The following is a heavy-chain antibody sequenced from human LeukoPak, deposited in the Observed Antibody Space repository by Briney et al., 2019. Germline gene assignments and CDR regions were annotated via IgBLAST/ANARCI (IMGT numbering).Heavy chain of an antibody. J-gene: IGHJ4*01. D-gene: IGHD3-22*01. CDR2: IYYSGST. Sequence: PSETLSLTCTVSGGSVSSGSYYWSWIRQPPGKGLEWIGYIYYSGSTNYNPSLKGRVTISVDTSKNQFSLKLTSVTAADTAVYYCARDTYDSRGYSFDYWGHGTLVTVSS. CDR1: GGSVSSGSYY. CDR3: ARDTYDSRGYSFDY. V-gene: IGHV4-61*01.